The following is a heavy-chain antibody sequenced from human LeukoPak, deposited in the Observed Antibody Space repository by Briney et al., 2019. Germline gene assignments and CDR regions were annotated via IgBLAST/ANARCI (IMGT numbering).Heavy chain of an antibody. J-gene: IGHJ4*02. CDR3: ARHWETSSWYVDY. CDR1: GGSTSSYY. D-gene: IGHD6-13*01. V-gene: IGHV4-59*08. Sequence: PSETLSLTCTVSGGSTSSYYWSWIRHPPGKGLEWIGYIYYSGSTPYNPSLKSRVTISLDTSKNQLSLKVSSVTAADTAVYYCARHWETSSWYVDYWGQGTLVTVSS. CDR2: IYYSGST.